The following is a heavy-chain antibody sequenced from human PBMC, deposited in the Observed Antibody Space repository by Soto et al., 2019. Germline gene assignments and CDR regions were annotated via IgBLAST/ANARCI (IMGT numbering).Heavy chain of an antibody. V-gene: IGHV6-1*01. D-gene: IGHD6-19*01. J-gene: IGHJ5*02. CDR3: ARDPRSGWNWFDP. CDR2: TYYRSKWYN. CDR1: GSSVSSDIAA. Sequence: SQTLSVTCAISGSSVSSDIAAWNCIRQSPSRGLEWLGRTYYRSKWYNDYAVSVKSRITINPDTSKNQFSLQLNSVTPEDTAVYYCARDPRSGWNWFDPWGQGTLVTVSS.